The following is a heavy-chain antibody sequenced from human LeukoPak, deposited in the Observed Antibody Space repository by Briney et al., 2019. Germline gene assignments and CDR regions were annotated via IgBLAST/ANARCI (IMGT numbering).Heavy chain of an antibody. Sequence: GGSLRLSCAASGFTFSTYWMSWVRQPPGKGLQWVANIKHDGGEKYYVDSVKGRFTISRDNAMNSLYLQMNSLRAEDTAVYYCARVGTAEGTLEDYWGQGTLVTVCS. CDR1: GFTFSTYW. D-gene: IGHD6-13*01. CDR3: ARVGTAEGTLEDY. CDR2: IKHDGGEK. J-gene: IGHJ4*02. V-gene: IGHV3-7*01.